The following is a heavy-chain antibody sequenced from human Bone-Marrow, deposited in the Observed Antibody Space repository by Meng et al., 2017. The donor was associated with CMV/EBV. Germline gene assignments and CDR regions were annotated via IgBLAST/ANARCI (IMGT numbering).Heavy chain of an antibody. D-gene: IGHD3/OR15-3a*01. CDR1: GFSVNNNY. CDR3: ARAHGPMGGMDV. V-gene: IGHV3-53*01. Sequence: GESLKISCAASGFSVNNNYMNWVRQAPGKGLEWVSVIYSGGSTYYADSVKGRFIISRDNSQNALFLQVNGLRAEDTAVYYCARAHGPMGGMDVWGQGTTVPSP. J-gene: IGHJ6*02. CDR2: IYSGGST.